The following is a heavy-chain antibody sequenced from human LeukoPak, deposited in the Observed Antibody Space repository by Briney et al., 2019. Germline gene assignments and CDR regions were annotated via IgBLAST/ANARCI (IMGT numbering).Heavy chain of an antibody. V-gene: IGHV3-23*01. CDR3: AKGFSSSWSFGGYFDY. J-gene: IGHJ4*02. CDR1: GFTFSSYG. Sequence: PGGSLRLSCAASGFTFSSYGMSWVRQAPGKGLEWVSAISGSGGSTYYADSVKGRFTISRDNSKNTLYLQMNSLRAEDTALYYCAKGFSSSWSFGGYFDYWGQGTLVTVSS. CDR2: ISGSGGST. D-gene: IGHD6-13*01.